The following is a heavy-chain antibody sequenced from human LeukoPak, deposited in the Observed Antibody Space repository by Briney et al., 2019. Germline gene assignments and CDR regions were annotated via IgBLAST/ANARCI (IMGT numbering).Heavy chain of an antibody. Sequence: GSLRLSCAASGFTVSSNYMSWVRQAPGKGLEWVSVIYSGGSTYYADSVKGRFTISRDNSKNTLYLQMNSLRAEDTAVYYCATASLGGTDAFDIWGQGTMVTVSS. CDR1: GFTVSSNY. J-gene: IGHJ3*02. D-gene: IGHD2-15*01. CDR3: ATASLGGTDAFDI. CDR2: IYSGGST. V-gene: IGHV3-66*02.